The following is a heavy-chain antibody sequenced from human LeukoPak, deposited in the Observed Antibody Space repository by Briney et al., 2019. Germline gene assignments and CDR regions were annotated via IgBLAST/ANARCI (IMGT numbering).Heavy chain of an antibody. J-gene: IGHJ5*02. D-gene: IGHD2-2*01. CDR2: INHSGST. V-gene: IGHV4-34*01. CDR1: GGSFSGYY. CDR3: ARGPPLEYCSSTSCQGWFDP. Sequence: SETLFLTCAVYGGSFSGYYWSWIRQPPGKGLEWIGEINHSGSTNYNPSLKSRVTISVDTSKNQFSLKLSSVTAADTAVYYCARGPPLEYCSSTSCQGWFDPWGQGTLVTVSS.